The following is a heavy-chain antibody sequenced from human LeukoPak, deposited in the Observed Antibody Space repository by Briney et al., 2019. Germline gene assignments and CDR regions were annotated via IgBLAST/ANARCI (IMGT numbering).Heavy chain of an antibody. J-gene: IGHJ6*02. D-gene: IGHD2-21*02. CDR2: IYSGGST. CDR3: ARKDCGGDCYNYYYYGMDV. Sequence: GGSLRLSCAASGFTVSSNYMSWVRQAPGKGLEWVSVIYSGGSTYYADSVKGRFTISRDNSKNTLYLQMNSLRAEDTAVYYCARKDCGGDCYNYYYYGMDVWGQGTTVTVSS. V-gene: IGHV3-66*01. CDR1: GFTVSSNY.